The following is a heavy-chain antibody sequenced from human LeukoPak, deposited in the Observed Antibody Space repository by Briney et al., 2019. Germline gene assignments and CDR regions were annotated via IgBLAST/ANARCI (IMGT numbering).Heavy chain of an antibody. V-gene: IGHV3-48*03. CDR3: AREFVVRGVIITFRYCMDV. CDR2: ISSSGSTI. CDR1: GFTFSSYE. D-gene: IGHD3-10*01. J-gene: IGHJ6*03. Sequence: GGSLRLSCAASGFTFSSYEMNWVRQAPGKGLEWVSYISSSGSTIYYAGSVKGRFTISRDNAKNSLYLQMNSLRAEDTAVYYCAREFVVRGVIITFRYCMDVWGKGTTVTISS.